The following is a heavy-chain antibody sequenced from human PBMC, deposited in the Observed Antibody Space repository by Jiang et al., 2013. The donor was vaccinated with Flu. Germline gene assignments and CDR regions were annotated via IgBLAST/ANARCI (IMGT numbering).Heavy chain of an antibody. J-gene: IGHJ4*02. V-gene: IGHV3-23*04. CDR1: GFTFSNYA. Sequence: VQLVESGGGLVQPGGSLRLSCAVSGFTFSNYAMIWVRQAPGKGLEWVSRIGGRSDDTYYADSVKGRFTISRDNSKNTLYLQMNSLRAEDTAVYYCAKDREASMIVVVITASPFDYWGQGTLVTVSS. D-gene: IGHD3-22*01. CDR3: AKDREASMIVVVITASPFDY. CDR2: IGGRSDDT.